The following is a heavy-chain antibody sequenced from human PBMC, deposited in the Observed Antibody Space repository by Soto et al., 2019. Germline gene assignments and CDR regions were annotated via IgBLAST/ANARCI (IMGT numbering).Heavy chain of an antibody. CDR3: ARGRDFWSGYYTPKFDP. CDR2: INHSGST. V-gene: IGHV4-34*01. D-gene: IGHD3-3*01. Sequence: SETLSLTCAVYGGSFSGYYWSWIRQPPGKGLEWIGEINHSGSTNYNPSLKSRVTISVDTSKNQFSLKLSSVTAADTAVYYCARGRDFWSGYYTPKFDPWGQGTLVTVSS. CDR1: GGSFSGYY. J-gene: IGHJ5*02.